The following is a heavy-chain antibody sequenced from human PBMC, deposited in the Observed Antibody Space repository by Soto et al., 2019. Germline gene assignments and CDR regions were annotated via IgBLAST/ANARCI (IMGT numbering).Heavy chain of an antibody. D-gene: IGHD4-17*01. V-gene: IGHV3-33*01. CDR3: ARDGTYGDYNDAFDI. J-gene: IGHJ3*02. CDR1: GFTFSSYG. Sequence: GGSLRLSCAASGFTFSSYGMHWVRQAPGKGLEWVAVIWYDGSNKYYADSVKGRFTISRDNSKNTLYLQMNSLRAEDTAVYYCARDGTYGDYNDAFDIWGQGTMVIVSS. CDR2: IWYDGSNK.